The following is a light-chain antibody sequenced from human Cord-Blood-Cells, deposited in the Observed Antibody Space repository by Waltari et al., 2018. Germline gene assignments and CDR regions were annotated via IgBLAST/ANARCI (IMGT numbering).Light chain of an antibody. J-gene: IGLJ2*01. CDR3: QSYESSRSVV. Sequence: SVLTPPPSVSGAPGKRVTISCTGSSSNIGAGYDVHWYQRLPGTSPKLLIYGDSNRPSGVADRFSGTKSGTSASLAITGLQAEDEADYYCQSYESSRSVVFGGGTKLTVL. CDR1: SSNIGAGYD. CDR2: GDS. V-gene: IGLV1-40*01.